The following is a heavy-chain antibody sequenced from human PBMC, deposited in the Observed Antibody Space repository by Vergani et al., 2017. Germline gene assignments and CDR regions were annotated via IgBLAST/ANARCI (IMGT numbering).Heavy chain of an antibody. CDR1: GFTFSSYA. J-gene: IGHJ4*02. D-gene: IGHD1-26*01. CDR2: ISGSGGST. V-gene: IGHV3-23*01. Sequence: EVQLLESGGGLVQPGGSLRLSCAAFGFTFSSYAMSWVRQAPGKGLEWVSAISGSGGSTYYADSVKGRFTISRDNSKNTLYLQMNSLRAEDTAVYYCAKASKLSSDIVGATGIDYWGQGTLVTVSS. CDR3: AKASKLSSDIVGATGIDY.